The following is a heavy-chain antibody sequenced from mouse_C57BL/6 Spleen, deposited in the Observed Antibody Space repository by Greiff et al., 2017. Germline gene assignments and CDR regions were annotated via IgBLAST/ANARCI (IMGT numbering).Heavy chain of an antibody. Sequence: VQLQQSGAELVRPGASVQLSCTASGFNIKDDYMHWVKQRPEQGLEWIGWIDPENGDTEYASKFQGKATITADTSSNTAYLQLSSLTSEDTAVYYCTTLKNFDVWGTGTTVTVSS. CDR2: IDPENGDT. CDR3: TTLKNFDV. CDR1: GFNIKDDY. V-gene: IGHV14-4*01. J-gene: IGHJ1*03.